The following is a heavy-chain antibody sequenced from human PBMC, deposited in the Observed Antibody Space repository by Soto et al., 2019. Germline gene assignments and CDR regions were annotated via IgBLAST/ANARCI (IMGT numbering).Heavy chain of an antibody. CDR2: IYSTWTT. Sequence: SETLSLTCTVSGTSVRHFYWSWIRQSAGKGLEWIGRIYSTWTTNFNPSLKSRLTMSMDMSKNQVSLNLTSVTAADTAVYYCVRDRADFSSTYYHYFSVWGRGTLVTVSS. CDR3: VRDRADFSSTYYHYFSV. CDR1: GTSVRHFY. V-gene: IGHV4-4*07. D-gene: IGHD6-13*01. J-gene: IGHJ2*01.